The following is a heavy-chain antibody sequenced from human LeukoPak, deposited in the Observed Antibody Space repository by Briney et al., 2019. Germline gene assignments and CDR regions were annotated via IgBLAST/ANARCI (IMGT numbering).Heavy chain of an antibody. CDR3: ARDVAAPGGVYFDY. Sequence: PGRSLRLSCAASGFTVISNSMSWFPQAPGKELVWISVIYNGGTTYYADSVKGRFTTYRDHSKNTLYLQMNSLRAEDPAVYYCARDVAAPGGVYFDYWGQGTLVTVSS. CDR2: IYNGGTT. J-gene: IGHJ4*02. CDR1: GFTVISNS. V-gene: IGHV3-66*01. D-gene: IGHD3-16*01.